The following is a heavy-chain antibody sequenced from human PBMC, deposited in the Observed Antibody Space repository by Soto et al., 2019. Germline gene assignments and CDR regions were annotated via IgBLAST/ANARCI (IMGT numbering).Heavy chain of an antibody. V-gene: IGHV3-23*01. Sequence: GGSLRLSCAASGFTFSSYAMSWVRQAPGKGLEWVSAISGSGGSTYYADSVKGRFTISRDNSKNTLYLQMSGLRVEDTAVYYCAKGAPLGPTWDNWFDPWAQGTLVTVSS. CDR3: AKGAPLGPTWDNWFDP. J-gene: IGHJ5*02. CDR2: ISGSGGST. CDR1: GFTFSSYA. D-gene: IGHD1-26*01.